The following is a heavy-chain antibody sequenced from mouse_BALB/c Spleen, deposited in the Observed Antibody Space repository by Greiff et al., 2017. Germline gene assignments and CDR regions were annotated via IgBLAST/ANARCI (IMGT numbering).Heavy chain of an antibody. D-gene: IGHD4-1*01. CDR2: ISSGSSTI. V-gene: IGHV5-17*02. J-gene: IGHJ3*01. CDR3: WTGTSFAY. CDR1: GFTFSSFG. Sequence: EVQLVESGGGLVQPGGSRKLSCAASGFTFSSFGMHWVRQAPEKGLEWVAYISSGSSTIYYADTVKGRFTISRDNPKNTLFLQMTSLRSEDTAMYYCWTGTSFAYWGQGTLVTVSA.